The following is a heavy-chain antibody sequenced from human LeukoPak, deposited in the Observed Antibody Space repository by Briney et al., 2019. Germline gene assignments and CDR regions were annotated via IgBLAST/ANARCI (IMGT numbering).Heavy chain of an antibody. V-gene: IGHV4-39*01. CDR3: ARTWIQLKYYFDY. J-gene: IGHJ4*02. CDR1: GGSISSSSYY. CDR2: IYYSGST. D-gene: IGHD5-18*01. Sequence: NPSETLSLTCTVSGGSISSSSYYWGWIRQPPGKGLEWIGSIYYSGSTYYNPSLKSRVTISVDTPKNQFSLKLSSVTAADTAVYYCARTWIQLKYYFDYWGQGTLVTVSS.